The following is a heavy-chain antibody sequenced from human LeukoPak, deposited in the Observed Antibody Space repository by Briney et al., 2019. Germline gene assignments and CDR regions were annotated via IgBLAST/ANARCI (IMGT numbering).Heavy chain of an antibody. V-gene: IGHV1-69*05. CDR2: IIPIFGTA. Sequence: ASVKVSCKASGGTFNSYAISWVRQAPGQGLEWMGGIIPIFGTANYAQKFQGRVTITTDESTSTAYMELSSLRSEDTAVYYCARDADAYCGGDCYSYFDYWGQGTLVTVSS. CDR1: GGTFNSYA. J-gene: IGHJ4*02. D-gene: IGHD2-21*02. CDR3: ARDADAYCGGDCYSYFDY.